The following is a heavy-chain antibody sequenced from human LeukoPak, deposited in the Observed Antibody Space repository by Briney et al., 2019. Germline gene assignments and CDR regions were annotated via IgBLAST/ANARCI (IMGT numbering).Heavy chain of an antibody. CDR1: GFTFSSYA. CDR3: ARDPEVDVLRYFDWPSSFESYGMDV. Sequence: GGSLRLSCAASGFTFSSYAMHWVRQAPGKGLKWVAVISYDGSNKYYADSVKGRFTISRDNSKNTPYLQMNSLRAEDTAVYYCARDPEVDVLRYFDWPSSFESYGMDVWGQGTTVTVSS. D-gene: IGHD3-9*01. CDR2: ISYDGSNK. J-gene: IGHJ6*02. V-gene: IGHV3-30-3*01.